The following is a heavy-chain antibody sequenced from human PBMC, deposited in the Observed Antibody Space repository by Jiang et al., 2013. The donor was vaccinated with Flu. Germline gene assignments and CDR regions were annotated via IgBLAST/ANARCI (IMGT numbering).Heavy chain of an antibody. CDR1: GYTFTSYY. Sequence: QLVESGAEVKKPGASVTVSCKTSGYTFTSYYLHWVRQAPGQGLEWMGSINPKSGATESAQKFRGRFTLTTDTSNSTAYMDLRSLTYDDTAMYYCARDLRVIVGATPGLLFWGQGTLVTVSS. D-gene: IGHD1-26*01. V-gene: IGHV1-2*02. CDR2: INPKSGAT. CDR3: ARDLRVIVGATPGLLF. J-gene: IGHJ4*02.